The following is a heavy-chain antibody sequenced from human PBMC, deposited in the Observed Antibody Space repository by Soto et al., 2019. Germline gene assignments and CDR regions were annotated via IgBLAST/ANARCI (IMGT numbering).Heavy chain of an antibody. V-gene: IGHV3-74*01. CDR1: GFTFSVYW. D-gene: IGHD4-4*01. Sequence: EVPLVESGGGLVQPGGSLRLSCAASGFTFSVYWMHWVRQAPGKGLVWVSRIDSDGSTTRYADSVKGRFTISRDNAKSTLYLQMNSLRAEDTAVYYCARPGYSNYGAGVDVWGQGTTVTVSS. J-gene: IGHJ6*02. CDR2: IDSDGSTT. CDR3: ARPGYSNYGAGVDV.